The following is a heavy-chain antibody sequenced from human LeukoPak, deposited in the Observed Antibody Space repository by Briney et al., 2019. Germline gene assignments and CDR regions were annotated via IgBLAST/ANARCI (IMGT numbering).Heavy chain of an antibody. CDR2: IYYSGST. Sequence: SETLSLTCAVSGYSISSGYYWSWIRQPPGKGLEWIGYIYYSGSTYYNPSLKSRVTISVDTSKNQFSLKLSSVTAADTAVYYCARYYSLYYYMDVWGKGTTVTVSS. CDR3: ARYYSLYYYMDV. J-gene: IGHJ6*03. V-gene: IGHV4-30-4*08. D-gene: IGHD3-10*01. CDR1: GYSISSGYY.